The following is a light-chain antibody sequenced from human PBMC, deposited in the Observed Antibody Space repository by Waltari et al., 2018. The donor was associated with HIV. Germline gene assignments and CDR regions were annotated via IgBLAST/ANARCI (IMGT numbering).Light chain of an antibody. CDR3: QSYDSSLSGWV. Sequence: QSVLTQPPSVSGAPGQRVTIYCTGSSSTIGAGYDVPWYQQLPGKAPKLLIYGNSNRPSGVPDRFSGSKSGTSASLAITGLQAEDEADYYCQSYDSSLSGWVFGGGTKLTVL. CDR1: SSTIGAGYD. J-gene: IGLJ3*02. V-gene: IGLV1-40*01. CDR2: GNS.